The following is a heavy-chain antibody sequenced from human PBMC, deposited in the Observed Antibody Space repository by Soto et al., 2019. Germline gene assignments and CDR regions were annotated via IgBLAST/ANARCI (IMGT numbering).Heavy chain of an antibody. D-gene: IGHD3-3*01. Sequence: QVQLVESGGGVVQPGRSLRLSCAASGFPFSSYPMHWVREAPGKGLEWVALISYDGSNKDYADSVKGRFTISRENSKNTPYLKINSLRAENTALYYCAREERIAIFGVVNNSGMDVWGQGTTVTVSS. J-gene: IGHJ6*02. V-gene: IGHV3-30-3*01. CDR3: AREERIAIFGVVNNSGMDV. CDR1: GFPFSSYP. CDR2: ISYDGSNK.